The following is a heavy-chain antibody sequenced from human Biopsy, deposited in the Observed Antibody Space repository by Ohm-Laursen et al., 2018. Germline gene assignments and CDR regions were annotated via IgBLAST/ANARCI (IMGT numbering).Heavy chain of an antibody. CDR2: IIPLLGIT. CDR1: GGIFSSYA. Sequence: SSVKVSCKASGGIFSSYAMSWVRQAPGQGLEWMGRIIPLLGITNHAQTFQGRITLTADKSTFMVYMELSRLRSDDTAIYYCARGGSGSGYYGMDVWGQGATVSVSS. CDR3: ARGGSGSGYYGMDV. D-gene: IGHD3-10*01. V-gene: IGHV1-69*04. J-gene: IGHJ6*02.